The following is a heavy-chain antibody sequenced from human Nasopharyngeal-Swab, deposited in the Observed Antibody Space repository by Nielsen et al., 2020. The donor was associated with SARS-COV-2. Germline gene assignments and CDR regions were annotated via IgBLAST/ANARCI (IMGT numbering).Heavy chain of an antibody. Sequence: GGSLRLSCAASGFTFSSYAMSWVRQAPGKGLEWVANIKQDGSEKYYVDSVKGRFTISRDNAKNSLYLQMNSLRAEDTAVYYCAKEEMATIAYYWGQGTLVTVSS. V-gene: IGHV3-7*03. D-gene: IGHD5-24*01. CDR2: IKQDGSEK. CDR1: GFTFSSYA. CDR3: AKEEMATIAYY. J-gene: IGHJ4*02.